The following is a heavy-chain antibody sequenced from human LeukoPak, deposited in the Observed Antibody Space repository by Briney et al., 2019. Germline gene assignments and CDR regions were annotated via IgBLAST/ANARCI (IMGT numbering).Heavy chain of an antibody. CDR3: ARSLSTAGIDF. J-gene: IGHJ4*02. D-gene: IGHD2-2*01. V-gene: IGHV4-38-2*01. CDR1: GYSISSGRY. CDR2: LYHSGTT. Sequence: SETLSLTCAVSGYSISSGRYWGWIRQPPGKGLEWIGSLYHSGTTYYNPSLKSRLTIPVDTSNNQFSLNLRSVTAADTAVYYCARSLSTAGIDFWGQGTLVTVSS.